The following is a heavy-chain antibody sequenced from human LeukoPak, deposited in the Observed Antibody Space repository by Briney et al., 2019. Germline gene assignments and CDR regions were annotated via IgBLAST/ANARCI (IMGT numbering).Heavy chain of an antibody. CDR2: INYNGGST. J-gene: IGHJ6*02. CDR1: GFTFSSYA. Sequence: GGSLRLSCAASGFTFSSYAMHWVRQAPGKGLEYVSAINYNGGSTYYADSVKGRFTVSRDSSKNTLYLQMGNVRAEDMAVYYCAKDPNYYYYGMDVWGQGTTVTVSS. V-gene: IGHV3-64*02. CDR3: AKDPNYYYYGMDV.